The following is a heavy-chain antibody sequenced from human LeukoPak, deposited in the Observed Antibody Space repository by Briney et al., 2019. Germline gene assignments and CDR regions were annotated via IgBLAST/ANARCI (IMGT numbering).Heavy chain of an antibody. V-gene: IGHV4-34*01. CDR3: AGGRSHFNWGSWYNWFDP. CDR1: GGSFSGYY. CDR2: INHSGST. Sequence: PSETLSLTCAVYGGSFSGYYWSWIRQPPGKGLEWIGEINHSGSTNYNPSLKRRVTISVDTSKNQFSLKLSSVTAADTAVYYCAGGRSHFNWGSWYNWFDPWGQGTLVTVSS. J-gene: IGHJ5*02. D-gene: IGHD7-27*01.